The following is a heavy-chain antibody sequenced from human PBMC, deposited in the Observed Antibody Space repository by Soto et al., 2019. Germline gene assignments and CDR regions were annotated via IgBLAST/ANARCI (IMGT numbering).Heavy chain of an antibody. CDR3: ARGPDDYGDLTQDY. J-gene: IGHJ4*02. D-gene: IGHD4-17*01. CDR1: GFTFTSSA. Sequence: SVKVSCKASGFTFTSSAMQWLRQARGQGLEWIGWIVVGSGNTNYAQKFQERVTITRDMSTSTAYMELSSVTAADTAVYYCARGPDDYGDLTQDYWGQGTLVTVSS. V-gene: IGHV1-58*02. CDR2: IVVGSGNT.